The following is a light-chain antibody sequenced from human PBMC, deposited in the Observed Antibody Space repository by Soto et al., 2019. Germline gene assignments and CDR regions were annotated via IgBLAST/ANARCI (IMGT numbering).Light chain of an antibody. CDR1: SSDVGGYDY. J-gene: IGLJ2*01. Sequence: QSALTQPASVSGSPGQSITISCTGTSSDVGGYDYVSWYQQHPDKAPKLMIYEVSNRPSGVSHRFSGSKSGNTASLTISGLQAEEEADYYCSSYARSNSLVFGGGTKLTVL. V-gene: IGLV2-14*01. CDR2: EVS. CDR3: SSYARSNSLV.